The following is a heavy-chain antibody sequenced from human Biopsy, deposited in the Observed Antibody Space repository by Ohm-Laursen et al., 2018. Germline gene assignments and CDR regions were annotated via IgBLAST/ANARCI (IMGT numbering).Heavy chain of an antibody. Sequence: SLRLSCAASGFSFSDNYMDWVRQAPGKGLEWVGRIRDKANSYTTDYAASVKGRFTISRDDSKNSLYLQMNSLRAEDTAVYYCAKEVFSAVGTSGFDPWGQGTLVTVSS. D-gene: IGHD1/OR15-1a*01. CDR2: IRDKANSYTT. CDR3: AKEVFSAVGTSGFDP. CDR1: GFSFSDNY. J-gene: IGHJ5*02. V-gene: IGHV3-72*01.